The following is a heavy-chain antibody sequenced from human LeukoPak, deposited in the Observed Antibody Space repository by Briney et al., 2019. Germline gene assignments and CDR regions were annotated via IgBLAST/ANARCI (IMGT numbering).Heavy chain of an antibody. CDR1: GFTFSSYE. J-gene: IGHJ6*04. Sequence: PGGSLRLSCAASGFTFSSYEMNWVRQAPGKGLEWVSYISSSGSTIYYADSVKSRFTISRDNAKNSLYLQMNSLRAEDTAVYYCEELGITMIGGVWGKGTTVTISS. CDR3: EELGITMIGGV. V-gene: IGHV3-48*03. D-gene: IGHD3-10*02. CDR2: ISSSGSTI.